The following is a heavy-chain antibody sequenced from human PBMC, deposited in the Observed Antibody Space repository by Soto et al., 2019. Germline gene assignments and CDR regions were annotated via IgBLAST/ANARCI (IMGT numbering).Heavy chain of an antibody. J-gene: IGHJ6*02. CDR2: INPSGGST. CDR3: ARDRKTVTSSLDYYGMDV. D-gene: IGHD4-17*01. V-gene: IGHV1-46*01. Sequence: ASVKVSCKASGYTFTNFYMHWVRQAPGQGLEWMGIINPSGGSTSYAQKFQGRVTMTRDASTSTVYMELSSLRSEDTAVYYCARDRKTVTSSLDYYGMDVWGQGTTVTVSS. CDR1: GYTFTNFY.